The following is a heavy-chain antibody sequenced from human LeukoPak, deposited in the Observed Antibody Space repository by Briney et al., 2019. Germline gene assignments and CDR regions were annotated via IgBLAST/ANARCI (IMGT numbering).Heavy chain of an antibody. J-gene: IGHJ4*02. V-gene: IGHV4-39*01. D-gene: IGHD1-26*01. CDR2: ISYSGSTT. CDR1: GGSIRSSYYY. Sequence: SETLSLTCTVSGGSIRSSYYYWGWIRQPPGTGLEWIATISYSGSTTSYNPSLKSRVTISVDTSKNQFSLKLNSVTAADTAVYYCVRRTSGSYSDYWGQGTLVTVSS. CDR3: VRRTSGSYSDY.